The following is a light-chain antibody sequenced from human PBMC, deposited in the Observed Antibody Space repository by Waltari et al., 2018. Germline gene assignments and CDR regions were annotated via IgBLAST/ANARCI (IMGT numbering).Light chain of an antibody. V-gene: IGLV10-54*04. CDR1: SNNVGDQG. CDR3: SAWDSILRVVV. Sequence: QAGLTQPPSESKALRQTATLPCTGNSNNVGDQGAVCLQQHQGHPPKLRSYRNNLRPSGVSERFSASRSGNTASLTITGLQPEDEADYYCSAWDSILRVVVFGGGTKLTVL. CDR2: RNN. J-gene: IGLJ3*02.